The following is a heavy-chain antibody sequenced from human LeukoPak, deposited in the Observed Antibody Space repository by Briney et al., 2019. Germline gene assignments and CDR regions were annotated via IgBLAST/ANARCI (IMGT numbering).Heavy chain of an antibody. CDR2: ISYDGSNK. Sequence: GGSLRLSCAASGFTFSSYAMHWVRQAPGKGLEWVAVISYDGSNKYYADSVKGRFTISRDNSKNTLYRQMNSLRAEDTAVYYCARAPPLPRIAAAGTNYFDYWGQGTLVTVSS. CDR3: ARAPPLPRIAAAGTNYFDY. J-gene: IGHJ4*02. CDR1: GFTFSSYA. V-gene: IGHV3-30-3*01. D-gene: IGHD6-13*01.